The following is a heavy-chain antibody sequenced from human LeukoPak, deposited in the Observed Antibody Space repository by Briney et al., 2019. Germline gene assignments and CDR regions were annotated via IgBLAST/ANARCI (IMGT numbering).Heavy chain of an antibody. D-gene: IGHD3-16*02. J-gene: IGHJ5*02. CDR3: ARALWPWACGGVIDWFDP. CDR1: GFTFSSYA. CDR2: ISYDGSNK. V-gene: IGHV3-30-3*01. Sequence: GRSLRLSCAASGFTFSSYAMHWVRQAPGKGLEWVAVISYDGSNKYYADSVKGRFTISRDNSKNTLYLQMNSLRAEDTAVYYCARALWPWACGGVIDWFDPWGQGTLVTVSS.